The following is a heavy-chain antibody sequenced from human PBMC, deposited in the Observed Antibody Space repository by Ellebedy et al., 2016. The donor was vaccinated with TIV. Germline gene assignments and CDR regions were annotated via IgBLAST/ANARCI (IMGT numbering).Heavy chain of an antibody. CDR2: ISAYNGNT. J-gene: IGHJ5*02. CDR1: GYTFTSYG. V-gene: IGHV1-18*01. D-gene: IGHD3-10*01. Sequence: ASVKVSCKASGYTFTSYGISWVRQAPGQGLEWMGWISAYNGNTNYAQKLQGRVTMTTDTSTSTAYMELRCLRSDDTAVYYCAREVLWFGEKWFDPWGQGTLVTVSS. CDR3: AREVLWFGEKWFDP.